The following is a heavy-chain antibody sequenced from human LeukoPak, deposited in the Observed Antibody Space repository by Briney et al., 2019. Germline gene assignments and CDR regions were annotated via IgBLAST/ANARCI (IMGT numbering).Heavy chain of an antibody. J-gene: IGHJ6*03. CDR1: GYSISSGYY. CDR3: AREGQYYYGSGNYYYMDV. D-gene: IGHD3-10*01. V-gene: IGHV4-61*01. CDR2: IYYSGST. Sequence: SETLSLTCTVSGYSISSGYYWSWIRQPPGKGLEWIGYIYYSGSTNYNPSLKSRVTISVDTSKNQFSLKLSSVTAADTAVYYCAREGQYYYGSGNYYYMDVWGKGTTVTISS.